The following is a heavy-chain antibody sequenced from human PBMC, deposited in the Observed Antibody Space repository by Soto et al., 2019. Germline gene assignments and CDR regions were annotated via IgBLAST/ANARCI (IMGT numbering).Heavy chain of an antibody. CDR2: ISSSSSYI. CDR1: GFTFSSYS. D-gene: IGHD5-18*01. J-gene: IGHJ6*02. CDR3: ARYRPRGYSYGANYYYGMDV. V-gene: IGHV3-21*01. Sequence: PGGSLRLSCAASGFTFSSYSMNWVRQAPGKGLEWVSSISSSSSYIYYADSVKGRFTISKDNAKNSLYLQMNSLRAEDTAVYYCARYRPRGYSYGANYYYGMDVWGQGTTVTV.